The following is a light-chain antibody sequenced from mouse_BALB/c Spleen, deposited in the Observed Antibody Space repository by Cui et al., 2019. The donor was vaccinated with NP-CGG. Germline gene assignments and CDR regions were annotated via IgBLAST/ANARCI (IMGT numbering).Light chain of an antibody. J-gene: IGLJ1*01. CDR3: ALWYSNHWV. V-gene: IGLV1*01. CDR2: GTN. Sequence: QAVVTPESALSTSPGVTVTLTCRSSTGAVTTSNYANWVQEKPDHLFTGLIGGTNNRVPGVPARFSGSLIGDKAALTITGAQTEDEAIYFCALWYSNHWVFGGGTKLTVL. CDR1: TGAVTTSNY.